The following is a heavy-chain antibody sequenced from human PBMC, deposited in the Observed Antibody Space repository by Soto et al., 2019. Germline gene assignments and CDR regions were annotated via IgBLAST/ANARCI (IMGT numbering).Heavy chain of an antibody. J-gene: IGHJ4*02. CDR3: ARGGGVTGTFDY. CDR2: IYYSGNT. CDR1: GDSVSSGSYY. Sequence: QVQLQESGPGLVKPSETLSLTCTVSGDSVSSGSYYWSWIRQPPGKGLQWISYIYYSGNTNDNPSLKSRVTISVDTSKNQFSLKLSSVTTADTAVYYCARGGGVTGTFDYWGQGTLVTVSS. V-gene: IGHV4-61*01. D-gene: IGHD3-10*01.